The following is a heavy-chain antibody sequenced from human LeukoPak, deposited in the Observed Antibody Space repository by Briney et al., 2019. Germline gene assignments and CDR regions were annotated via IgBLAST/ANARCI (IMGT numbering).Heavy chain of an antibody. Sequence: ASVKVSCKASGYTFTSNYIHWVRQAPGQGLEWMGMIYPRDGSTSYAQKFQGRVTVTRDTSTNTAYMELRSLKSDDTAVYYCARDPGGTWGFDYWGQGALVTVSS. CDR3: ARDPGGTWGFDY. J-gene: IGHJ4*02. D-gene: IGHD7-27*01. CDR1: GYTFTSNY. CDR2: IYPRDGST. V-gene: IGHV1-46*01.